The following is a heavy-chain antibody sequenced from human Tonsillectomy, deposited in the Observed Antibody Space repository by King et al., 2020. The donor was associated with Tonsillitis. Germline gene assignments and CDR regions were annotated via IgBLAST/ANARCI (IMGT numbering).Heavy chain of an antibody. J-gene: IGHJ4*02. V-gene: IGHV1-8*02. CDR3: ARGDLGYRDSSGF. D-gene: IGHD3-22*01. CDR2: MNPNSGNT. CDR1: GYTFTNYD. Sequence: QLVQSGAEVKKPGASVKVSCKASGYTFTNYDINWVRQATGQGLEWMGWMNPNSGNTGYAQKFQGRVAMTRDTSMSTAYMELSSLTYEDTAVYYCARGDLGYRDSSGFWGQGTLVTVSS.